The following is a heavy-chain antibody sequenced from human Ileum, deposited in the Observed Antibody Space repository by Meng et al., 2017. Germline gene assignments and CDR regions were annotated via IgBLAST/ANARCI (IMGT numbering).Heavy chain of an antibody. D-gene: IGHD1-26*01. CDR1: GGSFNDYY. V-gene: IGHV4-34*01. Sequence: QVRLNHVGAGLLKPSGTLSLPCAVFGGSFNDYYWSWVRQSPGKGLEWIGQIHHSGRTNYKSSLERRVTISVDTSKSQFSLKLTSVTAADTAMYYCVRGPARETHDFDYWGQGALVTVSS. J-gene: IGHJ4*02. CDR3: VRGPARETHDFDY. CDR2: IHHSGRT.